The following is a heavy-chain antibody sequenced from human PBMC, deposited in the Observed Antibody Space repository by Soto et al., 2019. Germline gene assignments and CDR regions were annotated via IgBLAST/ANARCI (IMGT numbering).Heavy chain of an antibody. CDR2: IYYSGST. CDR3: ARWVTYDSSGPNHQDAFDI. Sequence: PSETLXLTCTVSGGSISSSSYYWGWIRQPPGKGLEWIGSIYYSGSTYYNPSLKSRVTISVDTSKNQFSLKLSSVTAADTAVYYCARWVTYDSSGPNHQDAFDIWGQGTMVTVAS. CDR1: GGSISSSSYY. V-gene: IGHV4-39*01. J-gene: IGHJ3*02. D-gene: IGHD3-22*01.